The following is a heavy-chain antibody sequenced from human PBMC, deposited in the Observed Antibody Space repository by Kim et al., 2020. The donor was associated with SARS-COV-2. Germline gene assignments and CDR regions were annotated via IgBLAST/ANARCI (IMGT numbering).Heavy chain of an antibody. CDR3: ARDRSSSWYYYGMDV. J-gene: IGHJ6*02. Sequence: DAVKGRFTISRDNAKSTLYLQMNSLRAEDTAVYYCARDRSSSWYYYGMDVWGQGTTVTVSS. V-gene: IGHV3-74*01. D-gene: IGHD6-13*01.